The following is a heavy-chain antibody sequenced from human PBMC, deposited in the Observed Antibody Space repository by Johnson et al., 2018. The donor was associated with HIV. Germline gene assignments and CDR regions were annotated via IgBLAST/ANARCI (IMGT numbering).Heavy chain of an antibody. D-gene: IGHD6-13*01. CDR2: INWNGGTK. CDR1: GFTFDDYG. Sequence: MLLVESGGGVVRPGGSLRLSCAASGFTFDDYGMTWVRQAPGKGLEWVSGINWNGGTKAYAASMEGRFIISRDNSKNSLYLQMHSLRAEDTAVYYCARDFRAAAGNDAFDIWGQGTMVTVSS. V-gene: IGHV3-20*04. CDR3: ARDFRAAAGNDAFDI. J-gene: IGHJ3*02.